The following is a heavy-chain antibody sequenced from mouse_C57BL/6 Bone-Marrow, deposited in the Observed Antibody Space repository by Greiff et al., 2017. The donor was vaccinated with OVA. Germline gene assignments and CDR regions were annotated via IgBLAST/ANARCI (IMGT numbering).Heavy chain of an antibody. J-gene: IGHJ3*01. D-gene: IGHD2-4*01. Sequence: EVQLQQSGPVLVKPGASVKMSCKASGYTFTDYYMNWVKQSHGKSLEWIGVINPYNGGTSYNQKFKGKATLTVDKSSSTAYMELNSQTSADSAVYYCARDDYDWFAYWGQGTLVTVSA. V-gene: IGHV1-19*01. CDR1: GYTFTDYY. CDR3: ARDDYDWFAY. CDR2: INPYNGGT.